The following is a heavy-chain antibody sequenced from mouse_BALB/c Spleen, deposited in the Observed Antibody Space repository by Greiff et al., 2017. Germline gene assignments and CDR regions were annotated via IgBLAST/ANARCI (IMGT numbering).Heavy chain of an antibody. J-gene: IGHJ2*01. D-gene: IGHD1-1*01. CDR3: ARPFYGSRGGYFDY. V-gene: IGHV1-14*01. Sequence: LVESGPELVKPGASVKMSCKASGYTFTSYVMHWVKQKPGQGLEWIGYINPYNDGTKYNEKFKGKATLTSDKSSSTAYMELSSLTSEDSAVYYCARPFYGSRGGYFDYWGQGTTLTVSS. CDR2: INPYNDGT. CDR1: GYTFTSYV.